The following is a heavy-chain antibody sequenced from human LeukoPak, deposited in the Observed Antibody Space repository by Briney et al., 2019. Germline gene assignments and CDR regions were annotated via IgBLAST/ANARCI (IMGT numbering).Heavy chain of an antibody. V-gene: IGHV3-7*01. CDR3: AIATRSTSNDY. Sequence: PGGSLRLSCAASGFTFSSYWMSWVRQAPGKGLEWVANIKQDGSEKQYVDSVKGRFTISRDNAKNSLYLQMDSLRAEDTAVYYCAIATRSTSNDYWGQGTLVTVSS. D-gene: IGHD2-2*01. J-gene: IGHJ4*02. CDR1: GFTFSSYW. CDR2: IKQDGSEK.